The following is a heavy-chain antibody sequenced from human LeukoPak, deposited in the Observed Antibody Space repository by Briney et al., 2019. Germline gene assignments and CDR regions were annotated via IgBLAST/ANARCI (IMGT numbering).Heavy chain of an antibody. CDR2: IYYSGST. V-gene: IGHV4-59*01. CDR3: ARDSSGWYGGLDY. Sequence: SETLSLTGTVSGGPISSYYWSWIRQPPGKGLEWIGYIYYSGSTNYNPSLKSRVTISVDTSKNQFSLKLSSVTAADTAVYYCARDSSGWYGGLDYWGQGTLVTVSS. CDR1: GGPISSYY. J-gene: IGHJ4*02. D-gene: IGHD6-19*01.